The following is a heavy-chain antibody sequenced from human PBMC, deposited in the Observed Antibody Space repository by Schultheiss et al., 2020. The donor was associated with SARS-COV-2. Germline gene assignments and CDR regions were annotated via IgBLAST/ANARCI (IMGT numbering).Heavy chain of an antibody. J-gene: IGHJ4*02. CDR1: GGSISSYY. V-gene: IGHV4-59*01. CDR2: IYYSGST. Sequence: SETLSLTCTVSGGSISSYYWSWIRQPPGKGLEWIGYIYYSGSTNYNPSLKSRVTISVDTSKNQFSLKLSSVTAADTAVYYCARGGAFLEMATSTFDYWGQGTLVTVSS. D-gene: IGHD5-24*01. CDR3: ARGGAFLEMATSTFDY.